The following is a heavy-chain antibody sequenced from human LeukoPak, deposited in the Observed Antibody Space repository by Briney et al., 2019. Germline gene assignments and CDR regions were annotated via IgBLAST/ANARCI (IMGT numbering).Heavy chain of an antibody. V-gene: IGHV1-18*01. CDR2: ISAYNGNT. Sequence: ASVKVSCKASGYTFTSYGISWVRQAPGQGLEWMGWISAYNGNTSYAQKLQGRVTMTTDTSTSTAYMELRSLRSDDTAVYYCARSPLLEIFGVALTDYYFDYWGQGTLVTVSS. J-gene: IGHJ4*02. D-gene: IGHD3-3*01. CDR3: ARSPLLEIFGVALTDYYFDY. CDR1: GYTFTSYG.